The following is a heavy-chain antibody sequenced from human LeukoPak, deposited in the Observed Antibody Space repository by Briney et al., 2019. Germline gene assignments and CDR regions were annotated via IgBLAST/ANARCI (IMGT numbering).Heavy chain of an antibody. J-gene: IGHJ4*02. CDR3: AKNAHYQGYGYGGIDY. CDR1: GFTFSSYG. V-gene: IGHV3-30*18. CDR2: ISYDGSDK. D-gene: IGHD5-18*01. Sequence: GGSLRLSRAASGFTFSSYGMHWVRQAPGKGLEWVAVISYDGSDKYSADSVKGRFTISRDNSKNTLYLQMNSLRAEDTAVYYCAKNAHYQGYGYGGIDYWGQGTLVTVSS.